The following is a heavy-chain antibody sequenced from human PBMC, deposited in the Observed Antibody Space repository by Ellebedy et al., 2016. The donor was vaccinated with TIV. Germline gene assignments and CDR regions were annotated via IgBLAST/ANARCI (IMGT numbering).Heavy chain of an antibody. CDR2: IWYDGSNT. J-gene: IGHJ6*02. CDR3: SRDGVRPYFYNGMDV. V-gene: IGHV3-33*08. Sequence: GESLKISCAASGFTFSTYNMHWVRQAPGKGLAWVAVIWYDGSNTQYADSVKGRFTMSSDKSKNMVDLQMNSLRAEDTAVYYCSRDGVRPYFYNGMDVWGQGTTVSVSS. CDR1: GFTFSTYN. D-gene: IGHD2/OR15-2a*01.